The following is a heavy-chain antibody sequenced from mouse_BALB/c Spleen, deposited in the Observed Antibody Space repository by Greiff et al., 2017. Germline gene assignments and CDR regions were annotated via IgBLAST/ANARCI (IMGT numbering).Heavy chain of an antibody. CDR2: ILPGSGST. CDR1: GYTFSSYW. J-gene: IGHJ1*01. V-gene: IGHV1-9*01. D-gene: IGHD2-1*01. Sequence: QVQLQQSGAELMKPGASVKISCKATGYTFSSYWIEWVKQRPGHGLEWIGEILPGSGSTNYNEKFKGKATFTADTSSNTAYMQLSSLTSEDSAVYYCARRALYYGNWYFDVWGAGTTVTVSS. CDR3: ARRALYYGNWYFDV.